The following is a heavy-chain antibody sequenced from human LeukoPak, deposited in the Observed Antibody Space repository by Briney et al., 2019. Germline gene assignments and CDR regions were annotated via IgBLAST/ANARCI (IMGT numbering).Heavy chain of an antibody. CDR2: TYYRSKWNN. V-gene: IGHV6-1*01. CDR3: ARISWQDTLS. D-gene: IGHD6-13*01. Sequence: SQTLSLTCAISGDSVSSNSAAWNWIRQSPSRGLEWLGRTYYRSKWNNDYAASVKSRITISPDTTKNQFSLQLKSVTPEDTAVYYCARISWQDTLSWGPGTLVTVSS. J-gene: IGHJ5*02. CDR1: GDSVSSNSAA.